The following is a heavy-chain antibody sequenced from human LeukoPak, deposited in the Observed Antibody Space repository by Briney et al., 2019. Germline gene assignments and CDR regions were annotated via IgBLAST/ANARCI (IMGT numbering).Heavy chain of an antibody. CDR3: AREEYYYDSSGYHSFDY. D-gene: IGHD3-22*01. V-gene: IGHV4-34*01. Sequence: SETLSLTCAVYGGSFSGYYWSWIRQPPGKGLEWIGEINHSGSTNYNPSLKSRVTISVDTSKNQFSLKLSSATAADTAVYYCAREEYYYDSSGYHSFDYWGQGTLVTVSS. CDR2: INHSGST. J-gene: IGHJ4*02. CDR1: GGSFSGYY.